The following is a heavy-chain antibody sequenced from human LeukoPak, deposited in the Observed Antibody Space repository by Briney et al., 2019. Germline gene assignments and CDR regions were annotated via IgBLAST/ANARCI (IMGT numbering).Heavy chain of an antibody. CDR2: FFNSGIA. Sequence: PETLSLTCALPHYPITRDYFWAWIRRPPGQGLDWTDLFFNSGIALYNHSLKSRVTMAVDTSRSQFSVSLNSMTAADTAVYFWWRAGFGTDYNRCYYYEDVWGKGTTVTVSS. CDR3: WRAGFGTDYNRCYYYEDV. V-gene: IGHV4-38-2*01. J-gene: IGHJ6*03. CDR1: HYPITRDYF. D-gene: IGHD1-1*01.